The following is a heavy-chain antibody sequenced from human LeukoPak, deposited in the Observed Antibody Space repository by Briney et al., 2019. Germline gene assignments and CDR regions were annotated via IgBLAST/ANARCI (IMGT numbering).Heavy chain of an antibody. CDR2: NYFSGTT. J-gene: IGHJ6*02. CDR1: GDAITSNIYY. D-gene: IGHD2-8*01. V-gene: IGHV4-39*01. Sequence: KASETLSLTCTVSGDAITSNIYYWAWVRQPPGKGLEWIGSNYFSGTTYYNPSLKSRVTLSIDTSKNQFSLDLTSVTAADTAVYYCTRLSCTTSSCTHGGFYYYGMDVWGQGTAVAVSS. CDR3: TRLSCTTSSCTHGGFYYYGMDV.